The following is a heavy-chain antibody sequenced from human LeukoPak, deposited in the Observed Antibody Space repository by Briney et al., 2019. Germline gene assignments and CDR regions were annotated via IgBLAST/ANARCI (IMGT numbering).Heavy chain of an antibody. V-gene: IGHV3-23*01. CDR1: GFTFSSYA. Sequence: GGSLRLSCAASGFTFSSYAMSWVRQAPGKGLEWVSAISGSGGSTYYADSVKGRFTISRDNSKNTLYLQMNSLRVEDTAVYYCAKDNYYYDSSGYFHLSYMDVWGKGTTVTVS. D-gene: IGHD3-22*01. J-gene: IGHJ6*03. CDR3: AKDNYYYDSSGYFHLSYMDV. CDR2: ISGSGGST.